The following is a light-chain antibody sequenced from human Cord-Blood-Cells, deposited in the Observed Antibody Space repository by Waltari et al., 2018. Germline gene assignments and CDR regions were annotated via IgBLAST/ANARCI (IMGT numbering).Light chain of an antibody. V-gene: IGLV1-47*01. CDR3: AAWDDSLSGYV. CDR2: RNN. J-gene: IGLJ1*01. CDR1: SSNIGSNY. Sequence: QSVLTQPPSASGTPGPRVTIPCSGRSSNIGSNYVYWYQQLPGPAPKLLIYRNNQRPSGVPDRFSGSKSGTSASLAISGLRSEDEADYYCAAWDDSLSGYVFGTGTKVTVL.